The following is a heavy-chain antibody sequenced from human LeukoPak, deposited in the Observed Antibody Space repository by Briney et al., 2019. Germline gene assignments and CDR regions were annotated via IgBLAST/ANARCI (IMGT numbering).Heavy chain of an antibody. V-gene: IGHV3-30*18. CDR2: ISSDGSNK. CDR3: AKDSGAVISISRPGYFDF. D-gene: IGHD1-26*01. CDR1: GFTFSSYG. Sequence: GRSLRLSCAASGFTFSSYGMHWVRQAPGKGLEWVAVISSDGSNKDYADSVKGRFTISRDNSKNALYLQMDSLRPEDTAVYYCAKDSGAVISISRPGYFDFWGQGTLVTVSS. J-gene: IGHJ4*02.